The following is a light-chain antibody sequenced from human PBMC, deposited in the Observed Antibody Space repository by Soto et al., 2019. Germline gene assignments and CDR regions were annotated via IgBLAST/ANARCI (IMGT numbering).Light chain of an antibody. V-gene: IGKV1-5*03. Sequence: DIQMTQSPSTLSASLGDRVTITCRASRSITNWLAWFQQKPGKAPKLLIYKASDLESGVPSRFSGGGSGTEFSLTVSALQPDDVATYYCQQYNSYPYTFGQGTRLEIK. CDR2: KAS. CDR1: RSITNW. CDR3: QQYNSYPYT. J-gene: IGKJ5*01.